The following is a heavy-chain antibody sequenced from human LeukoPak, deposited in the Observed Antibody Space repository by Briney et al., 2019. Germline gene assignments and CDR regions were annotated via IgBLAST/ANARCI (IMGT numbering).Heavy chain of an antibody. V-gene: IGHV3-11*05. CDR3: ARDGFVDSSGLYYFDY. CDR1: GFTFSDYY. D-gene: IGHD3-22*01. CDR2: ISSSSSYT. J-gene: IGHJ4*02. Sequence: GGSLRLSCAASGFTFSDYYMSWIRQAPGKGLKWVSYISSSSSYTNYADSVKGRFTISRDNAKNSLYLQMNSLRAEDTAVYYCARDGFVDSSGLYYFDYWGQGTLVTVSS.